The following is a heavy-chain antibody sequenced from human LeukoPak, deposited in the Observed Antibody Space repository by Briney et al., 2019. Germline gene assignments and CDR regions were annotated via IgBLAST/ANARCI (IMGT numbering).Heavy chain of an antibody. CDR2: IWYDGSKK. J-gene: IGHJ4*02. CDR3: AKDFRIGYSAHFDY. CDR1: GFSFSSYG. V-gene: IGHV3-33*06. Sequence: PGGSLRLSCAASGFSFSSYGMHWVRQAPGKGLEWVAVIWYDGSKKYYADSVKGRFSISRDNSKNTLYLQMDSLRGEDTAVYYCAKDFRIGYSAHFDYWGQGALVTVSS. D-gene: IGHD2-21*01.